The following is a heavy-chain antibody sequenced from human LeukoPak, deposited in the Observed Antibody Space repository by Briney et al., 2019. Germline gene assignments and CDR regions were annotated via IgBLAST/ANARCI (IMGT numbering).Heavy chain of an antibody. D-gene: IGHD1-26*01. CDR1: GYTFTGYY. CDR3: ARDELTVGNYYYGMDV. J-gene: IGHJ6*02. Sequence: ASVKVSCKASGYTFTGYYMHWVRQAPGQGLEWMGWINPNSGGTNYAQKFQGRVTMTRDTSISTAYMELSRLRSDGTAVYYCARDELTVGNYYYGMDVWGQGTTVTVSS. CDR2: INPNSGGT. V-gene: IGHV1-2*02.